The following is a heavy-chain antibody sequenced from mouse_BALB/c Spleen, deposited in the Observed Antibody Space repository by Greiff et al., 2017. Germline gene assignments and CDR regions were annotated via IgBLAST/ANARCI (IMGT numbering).Heavy chain of an antibody. Sequence: EVKLVESGGGLVKPGGSLKLSCAASGFTFSSYAMSWVRQSPEKRLEWVAEISSGGSYTYYPDTVTGRFTISRDNAKNTLYLEMSSLRSEDTAMYYCARERSDWYFDVWGAGTTVTVSS. V-gene: IGHV5-9-4*01. J-gene: IGHJ1*01. CDR1: GFTFSSYA. CDR2: ISSGGSYT. CDR3: ARERSDWYFDV.